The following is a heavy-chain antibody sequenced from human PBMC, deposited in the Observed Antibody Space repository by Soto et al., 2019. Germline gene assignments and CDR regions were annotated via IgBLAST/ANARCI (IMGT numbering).Heavy chain of an antibody. CDR3: ARDLGKGPYWYFDL. CDR1: GGSISSSNW. V-gene: IGHV4-4*02. J-gene: IGHJ2*01. Sequence: QVQLQESGPGLVKPSGTLSLTCAVSGGSISSSNWWSWVRQPPGKGLEWMGEIYHSGSTNYNPSLKSRVNISVDTSKNQFSLKLRSVTSADTAVYYCARDLGKGPYWYFDLWGRGTLVTVSS. CDR2: IYHSGST.